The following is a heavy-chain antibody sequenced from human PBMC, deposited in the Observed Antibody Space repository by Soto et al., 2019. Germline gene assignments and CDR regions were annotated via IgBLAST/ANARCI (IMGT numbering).Heavy chain of an antibody. CDR1: GGSISSSSYY. J-gene: IGHJ5*02. V-gene: IGHV4-39*01. D-gene: IGHD3-16*02. Sequence: PSETLSLTCTVSGGSISSSSYYWGWIRQPPGKGLEWIGSIYYSGSTYYNPSLKSRVTISVDTSKNQFSLKLSSVTAADTAVYYCARRSIMTTFGGVILGSSWFDPWGQGTLVTVSS. CDR3: ARRSIMTTFGGVILGSSWFDP. CDR2: IYYSGST.